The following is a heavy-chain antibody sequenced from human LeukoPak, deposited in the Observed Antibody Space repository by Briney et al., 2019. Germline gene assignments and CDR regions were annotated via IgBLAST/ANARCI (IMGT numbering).Heavy chain of an antibody. D-gene: IGHD2-2*01. Sequence: SGPALVKPTQTLTLTCTFSGFSLSTSGMCVSWIRQPPGKALEWLARIDWDGDKYYSTSLKTRLTISKDTSKNQVVLTMTNMDPVDTATYYCARPRYCSTTSDTYFDYWGQGTLVTVSS. CDR2: IDWDGDK. CDR3: ARPRYCSTTSDTYFDY. CDR1: GFSLSTSGMC. V-gene: IGHV2-70*11. J-gene: IGHJ4*02.